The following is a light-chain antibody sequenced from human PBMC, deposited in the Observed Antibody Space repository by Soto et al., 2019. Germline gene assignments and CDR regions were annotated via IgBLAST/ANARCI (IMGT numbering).Light chain of an antibody. V-gene: IGKV3-20*01. Sequence: EIVMTQSPATLSVSPGERATLSCRASQSVSSNLAWYQQKPGQAPRLLISGASSRAPGIPDRFSGSGSGTDFTLTISRLEPEDFAVYYCQQYGDSSWTFGQGTKVDIK. J-gene: IGKJ1*01. CDR2: GAS. CDR1: QSVSSN. CDR3: QQYGDSSWT.